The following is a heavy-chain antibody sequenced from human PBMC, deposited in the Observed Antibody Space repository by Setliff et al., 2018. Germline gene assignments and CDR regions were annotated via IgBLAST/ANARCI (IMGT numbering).Heavy chain of an antibody. V-gene: IGHV1-18*01. CDR2: ISAYNGNT. CDR3: ATEKFPGDWGDY. D-gene: IGHD2-21*01. J-gene: IGHJ4*02. Sequence: ASVKVSCKASGYTFTNYGISWVRQAPGQGLEWMGWISAYNGNTNYAQKLQGRVTMTTDTSTSTAYMELRSLRSDDTAVYFCATEKFPGDWGDYWGQGTLVTVSS. CDR1: GYTFTNYG.